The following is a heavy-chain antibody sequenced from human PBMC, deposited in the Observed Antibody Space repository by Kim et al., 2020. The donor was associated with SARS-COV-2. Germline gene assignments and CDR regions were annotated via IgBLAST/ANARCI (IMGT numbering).Heavy chain of an antibody. J-gene: IGHJ5*02. CDR1: GGTFSSYA. D-gene: IGHD3-22*01. CDR2: IIPIFGTA. CDR3: ARDLAQYYDSSGYYYSLKMGWFDP. V-gene: IGHV1-69*13. Sequence: SVKVSCKASGGTFSSYAISWVRQAPGQGLEWMGGIIPIFGTANYAQKFQGRVTITADESTSTAYMELSSLRSEDTAVYYCARDLAQYYDSSGYYYSLKMGWFDPWGQGTLVTVSS.